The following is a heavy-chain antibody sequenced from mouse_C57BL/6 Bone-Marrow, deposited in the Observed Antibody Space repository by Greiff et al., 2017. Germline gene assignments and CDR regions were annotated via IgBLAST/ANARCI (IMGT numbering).Heavy chain of an antibody. J-gene: IGHJ3*01. Sequence: QVQLKQSGPELVKPGASVKISCKASGYTFTDYYINWVKQRPGQGLEWIGWIFPGSGSTYYNEKFKGKATLTVDKSSSTAYMVLSSLTSEDSAVYFCARRGGSSPWFAYWGQGTLVTVSA. CDR3: ARRGGSSPWFAY. CDR1: GYTFTDYY. D-gene: IGHD1-1*01. V-gene: IGHV1-75*01. CDR2: IFPGSGST.